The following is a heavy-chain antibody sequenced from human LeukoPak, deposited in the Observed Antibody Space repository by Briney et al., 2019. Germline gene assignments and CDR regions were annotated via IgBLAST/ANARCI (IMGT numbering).Heavy chain of an antibody. V-gene: IGHV4-34*01. D-gene: IGHD5-12*01. CDR2: IYHSGST. Sequence: SETLSLTCAVYGGSFSGYYWSWIRQPPGKGLEWIGYIYHSGSTYYNPSLKSRVTISVDRSKNQFSLKLSSVTAADTAVYYCATSRSGYVNYWGQGTLVTVSS. J-gene: IGHJ4*02. CDR1: GGSFSGYY. CDR3: ATSRSGYVNY.